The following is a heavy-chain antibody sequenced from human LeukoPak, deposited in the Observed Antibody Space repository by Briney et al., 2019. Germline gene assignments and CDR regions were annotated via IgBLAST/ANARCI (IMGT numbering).Heavy chain of an antibody. D-gene: IGHD5-18*01. CDR1: GFTFSSYS. J-gene: IGHJ4*02. V-gene: IGHV3-21*01. Sequence: PGGSLRLSCAASGFTFSSYSMNWVRQAPGKGLEWVSSISSSSSYIYYADSVKGRFTISRDNAKNSLYLQMNSLRAEDTAVYYCARGETAMVPSPPTLLYWGQGTLVTVSS. CDR2: ISSSSSYI. CDR3: ARGETAMVPSPPTLLY.